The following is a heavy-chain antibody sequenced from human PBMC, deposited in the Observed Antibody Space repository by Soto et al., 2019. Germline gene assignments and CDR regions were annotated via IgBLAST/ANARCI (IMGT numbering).Heavy chain of an antibody. Sequence: SGPTLVNPTQTLTLTCTFSGFSLSTSGVSVGWIRQPPGKALEWLALIYWDNDNRYSPSLKSRLTITKDTSKNQVVLTMTNMDPVDTATYYCARGGPSGYYYHFDYWGQGTQVTVSS. CDR3: ARGGPSGYYYHFDY. V-gene: IGHV2-5*02. D-gene: IGHD3-22*01. CDR2: IYWDNDN. CDR1: GFSLSTSGVS. J-gene: IGHJ4*02.